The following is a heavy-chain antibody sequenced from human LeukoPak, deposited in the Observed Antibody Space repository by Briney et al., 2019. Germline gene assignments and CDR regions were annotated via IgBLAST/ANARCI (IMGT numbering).Heavy chain of an antibody. CDR1: GYTFTSYY. V-gene: IGHV1-46*01. D-gene: IGHD2-8*02. CDR3: TCYCTADP. J-gene: IGHJ5*02. Sequence: GASVKVSCKASGYTFTSYYMHWVRQAPGQGLEWMGMINPSGGTSNYAQKFQGRVTMTRDMSTNTVYMELSSLRFEDTAVYYCTCYCTADPWGQGTLVTVSS. CDR2: INPSGGTS.